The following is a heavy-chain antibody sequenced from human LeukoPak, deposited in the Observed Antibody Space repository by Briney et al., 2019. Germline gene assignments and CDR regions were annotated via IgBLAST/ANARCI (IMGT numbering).Heavy chain of an antibody. J-gene: IGHJ4*02. D-gene: IGHD2-21*02. CDR3: LGDCYSGNLYDY. CDR2: ISGSGGST. CDR1: GFTFSSYA. V-gene: IGHV3-23*01. Sequence: PGGSLRLSCAASGFTFSSYAMSWVRQAPGKGLEWVSAISGSGGSTYYADSVKGRFTISRDNSKNTLYLQMNSLRAEDTAAYYCLGDCYSGNLYDYWGQGTLVTVSS.